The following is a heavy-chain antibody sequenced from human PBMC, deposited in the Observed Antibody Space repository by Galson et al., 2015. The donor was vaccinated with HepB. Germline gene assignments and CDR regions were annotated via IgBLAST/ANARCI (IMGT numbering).Heavy chain of an antibody. Sequence: SVKVSCKASGYSLSDHNIHWVRQAPGQGLEWMGWISPKYGGTKNAQKFQGRVTMTRDTSISMAYMELSSLGSDDTAVYYCTRGGGRYHVDYWGQGTLVTVSS. CDR1: GYSLSDHN. D-gene: IGHD2-15*01. CDR3: TRGGGRYHVDY. CDR2: ISPKYGGT. J-gene: IGHJ4*02. V-gene: IGHV1-2*02.